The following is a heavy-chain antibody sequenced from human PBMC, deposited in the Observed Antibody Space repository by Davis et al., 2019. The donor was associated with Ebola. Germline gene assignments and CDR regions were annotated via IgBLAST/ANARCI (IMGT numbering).Heavy chain of an antibody. CDR1: GFMFSKYA. CDR2: ISGSGDET. CDR3: AKDFAISSDNSGWEFDY. Sequence: GESLKISCAASGFMFSKYAMSWVRQAPGKGLDWVSTISGSGDETYYADSVKGRFTISRDNSKNTLSLQMNSLRAEDTAVYYCAKDFAISSDNSGWEFDYWGQGTLVTVSS. D-gene: IGHD6-19*01. J-gene: IGHJ4*02. V-gene: IGHV3-23*01.